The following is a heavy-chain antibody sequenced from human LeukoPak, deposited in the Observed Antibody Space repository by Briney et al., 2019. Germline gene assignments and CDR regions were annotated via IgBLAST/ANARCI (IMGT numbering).Heavy chain of an antibody. CDR1: GGSISSGSYY. D-gene: IGHD4-11*01. CDR3: ARDHDYPDP. CDR2: IYTSGST. Sequence: KTSQTLSLTCTVSGGSISSGSYYWSWIRQPAGKGLEWIGRIYTSGSTNYNPSLKSRVTISVDTSKNQFSLKLSSVTAADTAVYYCARDHDYPDPWGQGTLVTVS. J-gene: IGHJ5*02. V-gene: IGHV4-61*02.